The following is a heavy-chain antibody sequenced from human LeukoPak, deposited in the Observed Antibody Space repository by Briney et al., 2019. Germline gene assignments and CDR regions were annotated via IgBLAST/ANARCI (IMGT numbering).Heavy chain of an antibody. CDR2: IYHSGST. V-gene: IGHV4-39*07. J-gene: IGHJ4*02. CDR3: ARAPVVPAAIFY. CDR1: GGSISSSSYY. Sequence: SETLSLTCTVSGGSISSSSYYWGWIRQPPGKGLEWIGSIYHSGSTYYNPSLKSRVTISVDTSKNQFSLKLSSVTAADTAVYYCARAPVVPAAIFYWGQGTLVTVSS. D-gene: IGHD2-2*01.